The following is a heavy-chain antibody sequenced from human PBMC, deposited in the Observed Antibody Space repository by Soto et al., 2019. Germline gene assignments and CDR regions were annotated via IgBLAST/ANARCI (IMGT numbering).Heavy chain of an antibody. Sequence: SETLSLTCAVYGGSFSGYYWSWIRQPPGKGLEWIGEINHSGSTNYNPSLKSRVTISVDTSKNQFSLKLSSVTAADTAVYYCARVTGVSYYGMDVWGQGTTVTVSS. CDR3: ARVTGVSYYGMDV. J-gene: IGHJ6*02. D-gene: IGHD7-27*01. V-gene: IGHV4-34*01. CDR2: INHSGST. CDR1: GGSFSGYY.